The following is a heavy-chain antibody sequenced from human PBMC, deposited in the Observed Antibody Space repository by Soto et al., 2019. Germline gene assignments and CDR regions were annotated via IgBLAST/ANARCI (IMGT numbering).Heavy chain of an antibody. J-gene: IGHJ6*02. CDR1: GYSFTSYW. CDR3: ARSIQRIFGVVIGPLGV. CDR2: IYPGDSDT. V-gene: IGHV5-51*01. D-gene: IGHD3-3*01. Sequence: GESLKISCKGSGYSFTSYWIGWVRQMPGKGLEWMGIIYPGDSDTRYSPSFQGQVTISADKSISTAYLQWSSLKASDTAIYYCARSIQRIFGVVIGPLGVWGQGTTVTVSS.